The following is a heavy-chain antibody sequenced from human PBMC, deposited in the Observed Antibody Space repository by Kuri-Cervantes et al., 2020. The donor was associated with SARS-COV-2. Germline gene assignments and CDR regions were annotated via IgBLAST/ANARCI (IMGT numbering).Heavy chain of an antibody. Sequence: ESLKISCTASGGSISSYYWSWIRQPPGKGLEWIGYIYYSGSTNYNPSLKSRVTISVDTSKNQFSLKLSSVTAADTAVYYCAREGLMGTMDYWGQGTLVTVSS. CDR1: GGSISSYY. V-gene: IGHV4-59*12. CDR2: IYYSGST. J-gene: IGHJ4*02. CDR3: AREGLMGTMDY. D-gene: IGHD2-8*01.